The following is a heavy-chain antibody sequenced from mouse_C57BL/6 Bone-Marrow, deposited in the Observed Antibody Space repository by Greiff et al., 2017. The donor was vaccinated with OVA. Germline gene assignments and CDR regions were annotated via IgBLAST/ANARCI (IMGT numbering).Heavy chain of an antibody. CDR2: IDPSDSET. J-gene: IGHJ1*03. D-gene: IGHD4-1*01. V-gene: IGHV1-52*01. CDR1: GYTFTSYW. Sequence: VQLQQPGAELVRPGSSVKLSCKASGYTFTSYWMHWVKQRPIQGLEWIGNIDPSDSETHYNQKFKDKATLTVDKSSSTALMQLSSLTSEDSAVYYCAREDWDWYFDVWGTGTTVTVSS. CDR3: AREDWDWYFDV.